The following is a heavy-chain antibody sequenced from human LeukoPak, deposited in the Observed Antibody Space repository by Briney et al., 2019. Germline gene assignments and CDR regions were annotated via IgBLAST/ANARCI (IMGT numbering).Heavy chain of an antibody. D-gene: IGHD2-2*01. CDR3: ARWCSSTSCYGLDY. V-gene: IGHV3-13*01. J-gene: IGHJ4*02. CDR1: GFPFSSYD. CDR2: IGTAGDT. Sequence: GSLRPSCAASGFPFSSYDMHWVRPATGKGLEWVSAIGTAGDTYYPGSVKGRFTISRENAKNSLYLQMNSLRAGDTAVYYCARWCSSTSCYGLDYWGQGTLVTVSS.